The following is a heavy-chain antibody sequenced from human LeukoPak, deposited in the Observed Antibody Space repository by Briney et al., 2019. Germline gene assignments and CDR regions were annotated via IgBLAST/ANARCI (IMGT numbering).Heavy chain of an antibody. Sequence: GGSLRLSCAASGFTFSSYAMHWVRQAPGKGLEWVAVISYDGSNKYYADSVKGRFTISRDNSKNTLYLQMNSLRAEDTAVYYCARDGQWLSPFPVDYWGQGTLVTVSS. V-gene: IGHV3-30-3*01. D-gene: IGHD6-19*01. CDR3: ARDGQWLSPFPVDY. CDR2: ISYDGSNK. J-gene: IGHJ4*02. CDR1: GFTFSSYA.